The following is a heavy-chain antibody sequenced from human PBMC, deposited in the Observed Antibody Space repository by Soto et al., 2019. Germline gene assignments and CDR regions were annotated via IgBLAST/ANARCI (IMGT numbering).Heavy chain of an antibody. D-gene: IGHD3-3*01. J-gene: IGHJ4*02. Sequence: QVPLVQSGAEVKKPGASVKVSCKASGYTFTSYAMHWVRQAPGQRLEWMGWINAGNGNTKYSQKFQGRVTITRDTSASTAYMELSSLRSEDTAVYYCARSYYDFWSGYLVYWGQGTLVTVSS. CDR3: ARSYYDFWSGYLVY. CDR1: GYTFTSYA. CDR2: INAGNGNT. V-gene: IGHV1-3*01.